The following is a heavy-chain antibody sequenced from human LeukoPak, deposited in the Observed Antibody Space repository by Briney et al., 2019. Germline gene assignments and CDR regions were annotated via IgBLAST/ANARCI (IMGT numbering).Heavy chain of an antibody. J-gene: IGHJ5*02. D-gene: IGHD3-3*01. Sequence: ASVKVSCKASGYTFTGYYMHWVRQAPGQGLEWMRWINPNSGGTNYAQKFQGWVTMTRDTSISTAYMELSRLRSDDTAVYYCARGKSLSYDFWSGYYTLNWFDPWGQGTLVTVSS. CDR2: INPNSGGT. V-gene: IGHV1-2*04. CDR1: GYTFTGYY. CDR3: ARGKSLSYDFWSGYYTLNWFDP.